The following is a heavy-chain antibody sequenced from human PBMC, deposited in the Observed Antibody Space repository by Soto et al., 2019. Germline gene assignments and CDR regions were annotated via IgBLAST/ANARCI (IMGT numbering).Heavy chain of an antibody. Sequence: QVQLQESGPGLVKPSQTLSLTCTVSGGSISSGDYYWSWIRQPPGKGLEWIGYIYYSGSTYYKSALRSGVIIFIDPSQIQFSLKLSSVTAADTAVYYCARKGWPDVFDIWGQGAMVTVSS. CDR1: GGSISSGDYY. V-gene: IGHV4-30-4*01. CDR2: IYYSGST. CDR3: ARKGWPDVFDI. J-gene: IGHJ3*02.